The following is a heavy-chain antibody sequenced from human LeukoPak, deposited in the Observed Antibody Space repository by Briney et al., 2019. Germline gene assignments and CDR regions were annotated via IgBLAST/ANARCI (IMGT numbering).Heavy chain of an antibody. Sequence: TSETLSLTCTISGASISTYYWSWIRQPAGKGLEWIGRIYASGNTYKTPSLESRVTMSVDTSNNQFTLNLTSVTGADTAMYYCVKDGPLGSDFWGQGTQVTVSS. CDR2: IYASGNT. CDR3: VKDGPLGSDF. CDR1: GASISTYY. D-gene: IGHD2-15*01. J-gene: IGHJ4*02. V-gene: IGHV4-4*07.